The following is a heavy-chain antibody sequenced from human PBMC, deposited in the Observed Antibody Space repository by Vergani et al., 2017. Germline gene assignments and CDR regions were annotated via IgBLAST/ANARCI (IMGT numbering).Heavy chain of an antibody. CDR3: ARQKDDYMDL. J-gene: IGHJ6*03. CDR1: GAYGVSGGYY. Sequence: QVQLQESGPGLVKAPQTLSLTCCVSGAYGVSGGYYWSWVRQRPGRGLDWIGYIYYSGTTYYNPSLESRHTISLDTSENHLSLKLTSVTSADTPVYSFARQKDDYMDLWGK. V-gene: IGHV4-31*03. CDR2: IYYSGTT.